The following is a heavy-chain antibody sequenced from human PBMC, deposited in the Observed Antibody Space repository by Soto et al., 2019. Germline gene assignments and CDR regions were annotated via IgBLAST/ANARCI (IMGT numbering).Heavy chain of an antibody. CDR1: GGSISSGGYY. CDR3: ARSWPVANWFDP. V-gene: IGHV4-31*03. J-gene: IGHJ5*02. CDR2: IYYSGST. D-gene: IGHD6-19*01. Sequence: QVQLQESGPGLVKPSQTLSLTCTVSGGSISSGGYYWSWIRQHPGKGLEWIGYIYYSGSTYYNPSLKSRFTISVDTSKNQFSLKLSSVTAADTAVYYCARSWPVANWFDPWGQGTLVTVSS.